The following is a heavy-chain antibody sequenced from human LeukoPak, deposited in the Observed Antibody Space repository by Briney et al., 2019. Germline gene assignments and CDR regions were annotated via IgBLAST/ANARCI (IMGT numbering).Heavy chain of an antibody. Sequence: PGGSLRLSCAASGFTFSSYAMSWVRQAPGKGLEWVSAISGSGGSTYYADSVKGRFTISRDNSKNTLYLQMNSLRAEDTAVYYCAKAFPLRRGQWLVRRDGSTLFDYWGQGTLVTVSS. V-gene: IGHV3-23*01. D-gene: IGHD6-19*01. CDR2: ISGSGGST. CDR3: AKAFPLRRGQWLVRRDGSTLFDY. J-gene: IGHJ4*02. CDR1: GFTFSSYA.